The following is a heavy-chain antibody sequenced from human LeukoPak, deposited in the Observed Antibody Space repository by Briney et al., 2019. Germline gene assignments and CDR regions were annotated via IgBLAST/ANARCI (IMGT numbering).Heavy chain of an antibody. D-gene: IGHD3-9*01. V-gene: IGHV1-2*02. CDR2: INPNSGGT. Sequence: ASVKVSCKASGYTFTGYYMHWVRQAPGQGLEWMGWINPNSGGTNYAQKFQGRVTMTRDTSISTAYMELSRLRSDDTAVYYRARSYYDILTGYRFDYWGQGTLVTVSS. CDR1: GYTFTGYY. CDR3: ARSYYDILTGYRFDY. J-gene: IGHJ4*02.